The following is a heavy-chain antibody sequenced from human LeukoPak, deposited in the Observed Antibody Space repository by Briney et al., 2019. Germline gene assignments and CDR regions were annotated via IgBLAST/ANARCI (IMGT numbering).Heavy chain of an antibody. Sequence: ASVKVSCKASGYTXTGYYMHWVRQAPGQGLEWMGWINSNSGGTNYAQKFQGRVTMTRDTSISTAYMELSRLRSDDTAVYYCARAGYSYSSGWYGNYWGQGTLVTVSS. CDR1: GYTXTGYY. J-gene: IGHJ4*02. V-gene: IGHV1-2*02. CDR2: INSNSGGT. CDR3: ARAGYSYSSGWYGNY. D-gene: IGHD6-19*01.